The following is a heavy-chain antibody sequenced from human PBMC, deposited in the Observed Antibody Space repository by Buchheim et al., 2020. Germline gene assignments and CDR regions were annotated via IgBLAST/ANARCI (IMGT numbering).Heavy chain of an antibody. J-gene: IGHJ6*02. CDR3: AREKGYYDSSGYHYDGKYYYGMDV. Sequence: EVQLVESGGGLVQPGGSLRLSCAASGLTFSSYWMSWVRQAPGKGLEWVANIKQDGSEKYYVDSVKGRFTISRDNAKKSLYLQMNSLRAEDTAVYYCAREKGYYDSSGYHYDGKYYYGMDVWGQGTT. D-gene: IGHD3-22*01. CDR1: GLTFSSYW. V-gene: IGHV3-7*01. CDR2: IKQDGSEK.